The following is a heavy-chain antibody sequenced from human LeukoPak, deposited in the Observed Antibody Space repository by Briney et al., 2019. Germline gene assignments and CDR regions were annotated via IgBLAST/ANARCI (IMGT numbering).Heavy chain of an antibody. CDR2: IYDSGST. CDR3: ARQMFLGGMDV. D-gene: IGHD2/OR15-2a*01. J-gene: IGHJ6*02. Sequence: SETLSLTCSVSGGSISSNTCHWIRHPPPTGLEWIGYIYDSGSTNYNPSLKSRVTISVDTSKDHFSLRLSSVTAADTAVYYCARQMFLGGMDVWGQGTTVTVSS. CDR1: GGSISSNT. V-gene: IGHV4-59*08.